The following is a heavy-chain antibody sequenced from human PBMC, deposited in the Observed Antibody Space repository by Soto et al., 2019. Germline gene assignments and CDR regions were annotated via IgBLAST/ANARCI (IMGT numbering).Heavy chain of an antibody. D-gene: IGHD2-15*01. J-gene: IGHJ4*02. CDR3: AREGGYCSGGRCSRNDY. CDR1: GGSFRRYY. CDR2: INHSGST. Sequence: QVQLPQCGAGLLKPSETLSLTCAVYGGSFRRYYWSWLRQPPGEGLECIGEINHSGSTNSNPSLKSRATISVATTTDQFTLKRCCVNAADTAVYYCAREGGYCSGGRCSRNDYWGQGTLVTVSS. V-gene: IGHV4-34*01.